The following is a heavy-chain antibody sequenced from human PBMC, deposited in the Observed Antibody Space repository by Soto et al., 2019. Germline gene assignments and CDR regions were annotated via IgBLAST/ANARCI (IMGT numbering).Heavy chain of an antibody. CDR3: ARSPPGGSGSYYNVVRWFDP. Sequence: SETLSLTCAVYGGSFSCYYWSWIRQPPGKGLEWIGEINHSGSTNYNPSLKSRVTISVDTSKNQFSLKLSSVTAADTAVYYCARSPPGGSGSYYNVVRWFDPWGQGTLVTVSS. V-gene: IGHV4-34*01. J-gene: IGHJ5*02. CDR1: GGSFSCYY. CDR2: INHSGST. D-gene: IGHD3-10*01.